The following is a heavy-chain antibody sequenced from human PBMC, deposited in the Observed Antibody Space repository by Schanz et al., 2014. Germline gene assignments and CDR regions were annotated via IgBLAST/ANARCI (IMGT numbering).Heavy chain of an antibody. CDR1: GYAFTTYG. CDR3: ARGGYSSGWYDRDIAHFDY. J-gene: IGHJ4*02. Sequence: QVQLVQSGAEVKKPGASVRVSCKVSGYAFTTYGISWVRQAPGQGPEFMGWIDPNSGGTNYAQKFQGRVTMTSDTSITTVYMEVNSLTSDDTAVFYCARGGYSSGWYDRDIAHFDYWGQGTLVTVSS. CDR2: IDPNSGGT. D-gene: IGHD6-19*01. V-gene: IGHV1-2*02.